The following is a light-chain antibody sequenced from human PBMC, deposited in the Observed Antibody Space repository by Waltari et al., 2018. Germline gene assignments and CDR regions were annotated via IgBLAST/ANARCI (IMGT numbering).Light chain of an antibody. V-gene: IGKV3-20*01. CDR3: QQYGSSPFT. CDR1: QSVNSNY. Sequence: ENVLTQSPGTLSLSPGERATLSCRASQSVNSNYLAWYQQRFGQAPRLLIYGASRRATGIPDRFSGSGSVTDITLTINRLEPEDFVVYYCQQYGSSPFTFGQGTRLEIK. J-gene: IGKJ5*01. CDR2: GAS.